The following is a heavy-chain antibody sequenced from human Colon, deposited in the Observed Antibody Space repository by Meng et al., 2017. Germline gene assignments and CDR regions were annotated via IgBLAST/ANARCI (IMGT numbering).Heavy chain of an antibody. V-gene: IGHV7-4-1*02. CDR2: INMYTGDP. CDR3: VRHNGDSDFDY. CDR1: GYSFRTYA. Sequence: QVQLGHSGSELKKPGASVKVSCKASGYSFRTYAINWVRQAPGQGLQWMGWINMYTGDPSYVEGFAGRFVFSLDISVSTAYLQISSLKAEDTAVYFCVRHNGDSDFDYWGQGTPVTVSS. J-gene: IGHJ4*02. D-gene: IGHD2-21*02.